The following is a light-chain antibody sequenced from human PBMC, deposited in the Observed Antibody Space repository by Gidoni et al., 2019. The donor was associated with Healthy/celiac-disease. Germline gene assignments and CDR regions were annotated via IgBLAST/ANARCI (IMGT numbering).Light chain of an antibody. V-gene: IGKV1-39*01. CDR3: RQHYSTPPGT. J-gene: IGKJ1*01. CDR1: QSISSH. CDR2: DAS. Sequence: DIQMTQSPSSLSVSVGDRVTITCRASQSISSHLNWYQQQPGKDPQLLIYDASSLQSGVPSRFCSGSSGTAYTLPISSRQHADFATYYYRQHYSTPPGTFGQGTKVEIK.